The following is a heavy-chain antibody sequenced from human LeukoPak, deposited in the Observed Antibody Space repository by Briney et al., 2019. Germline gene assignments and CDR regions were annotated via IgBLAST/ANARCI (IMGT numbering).Heavy chain of an antibody. CDR2: IYYTGST. CDR1: GGSISGSSYY. Sequence: PSETLSLTCIVSGGSISGSSYYWGWIRQPPGKGLEWIGSIYYTGSTYYDPSLKSRVTISVDTSKNQFSLKLSSLTSADTAVYYCARSRYGYPLDYWGHGTQVTVSS. CDR3: ARSRYGYPLDY. D-gene: IGHD5-24*01. J-gene: IGHJ4*01. V-gene: IGHV4-39*07.